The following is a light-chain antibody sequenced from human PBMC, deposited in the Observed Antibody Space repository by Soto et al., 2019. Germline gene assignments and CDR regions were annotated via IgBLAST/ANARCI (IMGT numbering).Light chain of an antibody. J-gene: IGKJ2*01. CDR2: GAS. Sequence: EIVMTQSPATLSVSPGERATLSCRASQSVSSNLAWYQQKPGQAPRLLIYGASTRATGIPAKFSGSGSGTEITLTTSRLQSEDCALYYSQQYHNWPPYTFGQRTELEIK. CDR1: QSVSSN. CDR3: QQYHNWPPYT. V-gene: IGKV3-15*01.